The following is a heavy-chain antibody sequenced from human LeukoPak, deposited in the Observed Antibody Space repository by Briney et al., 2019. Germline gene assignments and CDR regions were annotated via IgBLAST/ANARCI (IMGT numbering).Heavy chain of an antibody. CDR2: IYYSGST. CDR1: GGSISSSSYY. V-gene: IGHV4-39*07. D-gene: IGHD3-16*01. J-gene: IGHJ4*02. CDR3: ARAFGMDY. Sequence: SETLSLTCSVSGGSISSSSYYWGWIRQPPGKGLEWIGSIYYSGSTYYNPSLKSRVTISVDTSKNQFSLKLSSVTAADTAVYYCARAFGMDYWGQGTLVTVSS.